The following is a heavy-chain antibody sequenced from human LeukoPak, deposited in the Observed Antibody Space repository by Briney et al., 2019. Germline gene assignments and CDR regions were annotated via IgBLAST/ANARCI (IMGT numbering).Heavy chain of an antibody. V-gene: IGHV3-30*18. CDR3: AKDHYGMDV. Sequence: GGSLRLSCAASGFTFSNFGMHWVRQAPGKGLEWVAVISFDGTNKYYADSVKGRFTISRDNSKNTLYLQMNRLRAEDTAIYYCAKDHYGMDVWGQGTTVTVSS. CDR1: GFTFSNFG. J-gene: IGHJ6*02. CDR2: ISFDGTNK.